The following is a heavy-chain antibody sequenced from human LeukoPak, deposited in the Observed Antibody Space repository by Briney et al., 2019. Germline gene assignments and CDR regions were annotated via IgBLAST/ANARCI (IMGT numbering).Heavy chain of an antibody. CDR1: GGSLSGYY. CDR3: ASPPHYYSGGY. Sequence: SETLSLTCAVYGGSLSGYYWSWIRQPPGKGLEWIGEINHRGSTNYNPSLKSRVTISVDTSKNQFFLKLSSVTAADTAVYYCASPPHYYSGGYWGQGTLVTVSS. D-gene: IGHD3-22*01. V-gene: IGHV4-34*01. CDR2: INHRGST. J-gene: IGHJ4*02.